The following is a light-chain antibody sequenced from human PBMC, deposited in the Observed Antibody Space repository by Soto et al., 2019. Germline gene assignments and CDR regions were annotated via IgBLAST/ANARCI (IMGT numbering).Light chain of an antibody. V-gene: IGKV3-15*01. CDR2: GAS. CDR3: QQYTNWPPFT. CDR1: QNVGSS. Sequence: EIVLTQSPATLSVSPGESVTLSCRASQNVGSSLAWYQHISGQGPRLLVYGASTRAAGVPARFSGSASGKEYTLTITSLQSEDSALYYCQQYTNWPPFTFGQGTRLEIE. J-gene: IGKJ2*01.